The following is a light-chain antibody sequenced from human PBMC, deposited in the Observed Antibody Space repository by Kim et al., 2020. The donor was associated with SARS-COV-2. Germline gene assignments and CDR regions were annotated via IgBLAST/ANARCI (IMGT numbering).Light chain of an antibody. V-gene: IGKV3-20*01. CDR3: QQYGSSPT. J-gene: IGKJ4*01. CDR1: QSVRSSY. CDR2: GAS. Sequence: LAPGERATLSCRASQSVRSSYLAWYQQKPGQAPRLLIYGASSRATGIPDRFSGSGSGTDFTLTISRLEPEDFAVYYCQQYGSSPTFGGGTKVDIK.